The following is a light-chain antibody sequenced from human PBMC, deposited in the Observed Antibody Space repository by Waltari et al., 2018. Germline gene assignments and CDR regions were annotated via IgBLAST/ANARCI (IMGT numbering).Light chain of an antibody. Sequence: QSALTQPASVSGSPGQSITISCTGTSSDVGGYNYVSWYQQHPGKAPKLLIYEVNKRPAGLSDRFSGSKSGNTASLTISGLQTEDEADYYCSLQTSRNTRLFGGGTKLTVL. J-gene: IGLJ2*01. CDR1: SSDVGGYNY. CDR2: EVN. CDR3: SLQTSRNTRL. V-gene: IGLV2-14*03.